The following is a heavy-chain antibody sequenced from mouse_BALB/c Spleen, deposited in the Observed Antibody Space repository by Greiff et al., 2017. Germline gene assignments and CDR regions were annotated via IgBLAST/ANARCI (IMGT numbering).Heavy chain of an antibody. CDR2: INSNGGST. J-gene: IGHJ2*01. CDR1: GFTFSSYG. Sequence: EVQLVESGGGLVQPGGSLKLSCAASGFTFSSYGMSWVRQTPDKRLELVATINSNGGSTYYPDSVKGRFTISRDNAKNILYLQMSSLKSEDTAMYYCAKSPAFITTVVAPDYWGQGTTLTVSS. D-gene: IGHD1-1*01. V-gene: IGHV5-6-3*01. CDR3: AKSPAFITTVVAPDY.